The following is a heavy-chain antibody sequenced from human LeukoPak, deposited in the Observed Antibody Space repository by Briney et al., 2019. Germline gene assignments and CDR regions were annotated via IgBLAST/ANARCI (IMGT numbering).Heavy chain of an antibody. Sequence: PSETLSLTCTVSGGSISRYYWSWIRQPPGKGLEGIGYIYYSGSTNYNPSLKSRVTISVDTSKNQFSLKVSSVTAADTAVYYCARPGGYYGSGSYYHPYYYYGMDVWGQGTTVTVSS. V-gene: IGHV4-59*08. D-gene: IGHD3-10*01. J-gene: IGHJ6*02. CDR1: GGSISRYY. CDR2: IYYSGST. CDR3: ARPGGYYGSGSYYHPYYYYGMDV.